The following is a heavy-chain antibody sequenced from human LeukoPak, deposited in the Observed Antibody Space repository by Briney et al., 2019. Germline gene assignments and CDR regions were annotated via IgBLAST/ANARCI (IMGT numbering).Heavy chain of an antibody. CDR1: GGSISSGGYY. CDR3: ATNRPLFYGSLMDWFDP. D-gene: IGHD3-10*01. V-gene: IGHV4-31*03. CDR2: IYYSGST. J-gene: IGHJ5*02. Sequence: SETLSLTCTVSGGSISSGGYYWSWIRQHPGKGLEWIGYIYYSGSTYYNPSLKSRVTISVDTSKNQFSLKLSSVTAADTAVYYCATNRPLFYGSLMDWFDPWGQGTLVTVSS.